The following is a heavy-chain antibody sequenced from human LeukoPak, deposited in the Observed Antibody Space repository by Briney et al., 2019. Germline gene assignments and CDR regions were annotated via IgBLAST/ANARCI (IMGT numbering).Heavy chain of an antibody. V-gene: IGHV3-48*04. J-gene: IGHJ4*02. CDR1: KFTFSDYS. Sequence: GGFLRLSCAASKFTFSDYSMSWVRQAPGKGLEWVSYIGPSGRTKYYADSVEGRFTISRDNAKNSLYLLMNSLRAEDTAAYFCARDRRGNCDYWGQGTLVTVSS. CDR2: IGPSGRTK. CDR3: ARDRRGNCDY. D-gene: IGHD3-10*01.